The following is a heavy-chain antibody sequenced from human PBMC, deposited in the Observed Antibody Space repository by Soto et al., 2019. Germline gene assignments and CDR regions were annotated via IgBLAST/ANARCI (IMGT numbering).Heavy chain of an antibody. CDR3: ATDPGKDEAIEY. CDR1: GFTFSNYG. V-gene: IGHV3-33*03. J-gene: IGHJ4*02. Sequence: QVQVVESGVGVVRPGRSLRLSSATSGFTFSNYGMHRVRKAPGKGLEWLAVIWHDGKKKYYADSVKGRFTISRDNSKNTLFLQMNSLRDEDTAVYHCATDPGKDEAIEYWGRGTLVTVSS. CDR2: IWHDGKKK.